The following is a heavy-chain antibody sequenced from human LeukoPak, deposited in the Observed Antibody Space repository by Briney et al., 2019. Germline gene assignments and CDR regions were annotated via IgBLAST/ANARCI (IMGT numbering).Heavy chain of an antibody. CDR3: AKVVAHSPSGDY. J-gene: IGHJ4*02. CDR1: GFIVSSNY. V-gene: IGHV3-23*01. D-gene: IGHD2-2*01. Sequence: PGGSLRLSCAASGFIVSSNYMSWVRQAPGKGLEWVSAISGSGGSTYYADSVKGRFTISRDNSKNTLYLQMNSLRAEDTAVYYCAKVVAHSPSGDYWGQGTLVTVSS. CDR2: ISGSGGST.